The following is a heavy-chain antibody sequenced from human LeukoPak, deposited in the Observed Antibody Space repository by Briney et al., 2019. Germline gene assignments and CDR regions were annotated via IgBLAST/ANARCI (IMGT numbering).Heavy chain of an antibody. CDR3: ARGPTGYNWNDVSLRGYYYYYMDV. CDR1: GGTFSSYA. V-gene: IGHV1-69*13. Sequence: SVKVSCKASGGTFSSYAISWVRQAPGQGLEWMGGIIPIFGTANYAQKFQGRVTITADESTSTAYMELSSLRSEDTAVYYCARGPTGYNWNDVSLRGYYYYYMDVWGKGTTVTVSS. CDR2: IIPIFGTA. J-gene: IGHJ6*03. D-gene: IGHD1-1*01.